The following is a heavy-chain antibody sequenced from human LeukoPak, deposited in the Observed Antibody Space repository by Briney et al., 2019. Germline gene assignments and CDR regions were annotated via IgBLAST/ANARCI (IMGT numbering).Heavy chain of an antibody. CDR1: GGSISSYY. CDR3: AREHARTYYYGMDV. V-gene: IGHV4-59*01. CDR2: IYYSGST. J-gene: IGHJ6*02. Sequence: PSETLSLTCTVSGGSISSYYWSWIRQPPGKGLEWIGYIYYSGSTNYNPSLKSRVTISVDTSKNRFSLKLSSVTAADTAVYYCAREHARTYYYGMDVWGQGTTVTVSS.